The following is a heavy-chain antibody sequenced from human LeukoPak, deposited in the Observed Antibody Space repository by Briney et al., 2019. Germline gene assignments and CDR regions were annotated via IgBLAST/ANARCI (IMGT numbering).Heavy chain of an antibody. D-gene: IGHD1-26*01. Sequence: GGSLRLSCAASGFTFDDYAMHWVRQAPGKGLEWASGISWNSGSIGYADSVKGRFTISRDNAKNSLYLQMNSLGAEDTALYYCAKGGSYQPNDAFDIWGQGTMVTVSS. V-gene: IGHV3-9*01. CDR2: ISWNSGSI. CDR1: GFTFDDYA. CDR3: AKGGSYQPNDAFDI. J-gene: IGHJ3*02.